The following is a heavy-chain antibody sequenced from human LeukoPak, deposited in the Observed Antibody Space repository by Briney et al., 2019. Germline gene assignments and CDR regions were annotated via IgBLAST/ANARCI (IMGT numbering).Heavy chain of an antibody. Sequence: AESLMIPCKGSGYSFTSYWISWVRQMPGKGLEWMGRIDPSDSYTNYSPSFRGHVTISADKSISTAYLQWSSLKASDTAMYYCARGGAVERYCSSTSCYWVDAFDIWGQGTMVTVSS. V-gene: IGHV5-10-1*01. D-gene: IGHD2-2*01. CDR1: GYSFTSYW. CDR3: ARGGAVERYCSSTSCYWVDAFDI. J-gene: IGHJ3*02. CDR2: IDPSDSYT.